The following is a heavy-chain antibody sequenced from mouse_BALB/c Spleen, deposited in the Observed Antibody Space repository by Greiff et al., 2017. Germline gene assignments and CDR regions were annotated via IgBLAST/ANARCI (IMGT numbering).Heavy chain of an antibody. J-gene: IGHJ4*01. CDR3: ARFTTVVASTPYYAMDY. V-gene: IGHV1-14*01. CDR2: INPYNDGT. Sequence: VQLQQSGPELVKPGASVKMSCKASGYTFTSYVMHWVKQKPGQGLEWIGYINPYNDGTKYNEKFKGKATLTSDKSSSTAYMELSSLTSEDSAVYYCARFTTVVASTPYYAMDYWGQGTSVTVSS. CDR1: GYTFTSYV. D-gene: IGHD1-1*01.